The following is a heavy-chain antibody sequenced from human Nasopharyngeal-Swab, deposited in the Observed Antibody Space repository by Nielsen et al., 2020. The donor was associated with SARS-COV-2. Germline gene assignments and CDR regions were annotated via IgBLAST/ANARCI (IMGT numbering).Heavy chain of an antibody. CDR3: ARTETYYYGSGSYYPIDY. CDR1: GFTFSCYC. D-gene: IGHD3-10*01. CDR2: ISYDGSNK. J-gene: IGHJ4*02. Sequence: GGSLKISCAASGFTFSCYCMHWVRQAPGKGLGGVAVISYDGSNKYYADSVKGRFTISRDNSKNTLYLQMNSLRAEDTAVYYCARTETYYYGSGSYYPIDYWGQGTLVTVSS. V-gene: IGHV3-30*03.